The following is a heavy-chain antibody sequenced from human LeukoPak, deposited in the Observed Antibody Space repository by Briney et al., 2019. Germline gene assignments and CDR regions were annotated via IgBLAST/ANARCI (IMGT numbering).Heavy chain of an antibody. V-gene: IGHV1-2*02. CDR1: GYTFTGYY. CDR3: ARGRDYDFWSGYYAY. Sequence: ASVTVSFTASGYTFTGYYMHWVRQAPGQGGEGMGWINPKSGGTNYAQKFQGRVTITRDKAISTAYMELSRLRSDDTAVYYCARGRDYDFWSGYYAYWGQGTLVTVSS. J-gene: IGHJ4*02. CDR2: INPKSGGT. D-gene: IGHD3-3*01.